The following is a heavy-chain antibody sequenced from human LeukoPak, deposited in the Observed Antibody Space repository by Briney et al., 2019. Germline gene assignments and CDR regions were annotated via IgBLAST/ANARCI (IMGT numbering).Heavy chain of an antibody. V-gene: IGHV1-8*02. CDR1: GGTFNSYA. Sequence: ASVTVSCKASGGTFNSYAISWVRQAPGQGLQWMGWMNPNSGNTGYAQKFQRRVTMTRNTSISTAYMELSSLRSEDTAVYYCARGFDSSGYYYYYWGQGTLVTASS. J-gene: IGHJ4*02. CDR3: ARGFDSSGYYYYY. CDR2: MNPNSGNT. D-gene: IGHD3-22*01.